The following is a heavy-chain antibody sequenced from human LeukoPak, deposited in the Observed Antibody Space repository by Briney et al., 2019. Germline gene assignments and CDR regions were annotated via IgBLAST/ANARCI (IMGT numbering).Heavy chain of an antibody. J-gene: IGHJ4*02. CDR3: AKDQYCSGTSCSRGFDY. V-gene: IGHV3-30*04. CDR2: LSFDGKLK. D-gene: IGHD2-2*01. CDR1: GFNISSYA. Sequence: GGSLRLSCAASGFNISSYAMHWVRQPPGKGLEWVAVLSFDGKLKNYADSVKGRLTISRDNSKNTLYLQMNSLRGEDTAVYYCAKDQYCSGTSCSRGFDYWGQGTLVTVSS.